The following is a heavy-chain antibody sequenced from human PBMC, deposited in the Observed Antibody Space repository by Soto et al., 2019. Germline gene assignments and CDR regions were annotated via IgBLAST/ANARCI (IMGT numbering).Heavy chain of an antibody. D-gene: IGHD2-15*01. J-gene: IGHJ4*02. CDR1: GGAVYADGYY. Sequence: QLQLQESGPGLVKPLETLSLICTVSGGAVYADGYYWGWIRQPPGKGLEWIGNIYYSGNTYYNPSLKGRVPXSXHTSKNQFSLKMKSVTAAATPVSSCATRSGGRRHHYRGPGTLVTASS. V-gene: IGHV4-39*01. CDR2: IYYSGNT. CDR3: ATRSGGRRHHY.